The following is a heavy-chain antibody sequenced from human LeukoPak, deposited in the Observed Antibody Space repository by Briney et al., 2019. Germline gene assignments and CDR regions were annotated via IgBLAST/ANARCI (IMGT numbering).Heavy chain of an antibody. Sequence: SETLSLTYAVYGASFSGYYWSWIRHPPGKGLEWIGEINHSGSTHYNPSLKSRVTISVDTSKIQFSLKLSSVTAADTAVYYCARGILLWFGETQFDYWGQGTLVTVSS. J-gene: IGHJ4*02. CDR1: GASFSGYY. CDR2: INHSGST. CDR3: ARGILLWFGETQFDY. D-gene: IGHD3-10*01. V-gene: IGHV4-34*01.